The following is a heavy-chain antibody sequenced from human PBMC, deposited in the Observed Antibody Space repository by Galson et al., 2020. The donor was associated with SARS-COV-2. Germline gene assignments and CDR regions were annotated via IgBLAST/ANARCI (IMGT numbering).Heavy chain of an antibody. CDR1: GFTFSNYA. J-gene: IGHJ2*01. CDR2: IDGRGDRT. Sequence: GGSLRLSCAASGFTFSNYAMSWVRQTPGEGLEWVSAIDGRGDRTHYAVSVEGRFTISRDSSKNTLYLQMNSLRVDDTALYYCAKDQRATGGWIFDLWGRGTLVTVAS. V-gene: IGHV3-23*01. CDR3: AKDQRATGGWIFDL. D-gene: IGHD6-19*01.